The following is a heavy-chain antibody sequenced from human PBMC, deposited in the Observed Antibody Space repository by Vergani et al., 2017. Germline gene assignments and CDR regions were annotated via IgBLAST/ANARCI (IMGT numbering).Heavy chain of an antibody. CDR2: ISGSGGST. V-gene: IGHV3-23*01. Sequence: EVQLLESGGGLVQPGGSLRLSCAASGFTFSSYAMSWVRQAPGKGLEWVSAISGSGGSTYYADSVKGRFTISRDNSKNTLYLQMNSLRAEDTAVYYFAGDVDTAMVLFDYWGQGTLVTVSS. D-gene: IGHD5-18*01. J-gene: IGHJ4*02. CDR3: AGDVDTAMVLFDY. CDR1: GFTFSSYA.